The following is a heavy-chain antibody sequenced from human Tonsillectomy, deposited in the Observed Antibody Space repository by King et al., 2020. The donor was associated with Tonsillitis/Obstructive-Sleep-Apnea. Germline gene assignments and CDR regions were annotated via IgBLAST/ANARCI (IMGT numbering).Heavy chain of an antibody. CDR2: IYPGDSHT. D-gene: IGHD2-2*01. CDR1: GYSFTNYW. Sequence: VQLVESGAEVKKPGESLKISCKASGYSFTNYWIGWVRQMPGKGLEWMGIIYPGDSHTTYSPSFQGQVSISADKSISTAYLQWSTLKASEPAMYYCSRLSLYCTTTSCPDAFDIWGQGTMVTVSS. CDR3: SRLSLYCTTTSCPDAFDI. V-gene: IGHV5-51*01. J-gene: IGHJ3*02.